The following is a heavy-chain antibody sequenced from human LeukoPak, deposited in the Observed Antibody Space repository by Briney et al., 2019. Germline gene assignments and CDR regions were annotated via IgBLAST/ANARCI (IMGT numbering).Heavy chain of an antibody. CDR3: ARDLGDIEDPYYFDY. CDR1: GYTFTGYY. J-gene: IGHJ4*02. V-gene: IGHV1-2*02. CDR2: INPNSGGT. Sequence: GASVKVSCKASGYTFTGYYMHWVRQAPGQGLEWMGWINPNSGGTNYAQKFQGRVTMTRDTSISTAYMELSRLRSDDTAVYYCARDLGDIEDPYYFDYWGQGTLVTVSS.